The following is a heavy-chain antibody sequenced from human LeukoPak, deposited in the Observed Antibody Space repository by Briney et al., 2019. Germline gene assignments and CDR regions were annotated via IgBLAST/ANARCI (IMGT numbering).Heavy chain of an antibody. D-gene: IGHD3-22*01. V-gene: IGHV5-51*01. CDR3: ARQWYYYDSSGYLMGAFDI. Sequence: GESLKISCKGSGYSFTGYWIAWVRQMPGKGLEWMGIIYPGDSDTRYSPSFQGQVTISADKSISTAYLQWSSLKASDTAMYYCARQWYYYDSSGYLMGAFDIWGQGTMVTVSS. CDR1: GYSFTGYW. CDR2: IYPGDSDT. J-gene: IGHJ3*02.